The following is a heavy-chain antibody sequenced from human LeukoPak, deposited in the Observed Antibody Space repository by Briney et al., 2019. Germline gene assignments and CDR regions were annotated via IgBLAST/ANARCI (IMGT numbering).Heavy chain of an antibody. D-gene: IGHD3-3*01. CDR1: GASISSIHYY. Sequence: PSETLSLTCTVSGASISSIHYYWGWIRQSPGKGLEWIGMIYSTGGTHYNPSLKSRVIISVDMSKNQFSLKLSSVTAADTAVYYCARNFWSGYYYPDYWGQGTLVTVSS. J-gene: IGHJ4*02. CDR3: ARNFWSGYYYPDY. V-gene: IGHV4-39*07. CDR2: IYSTGGT.